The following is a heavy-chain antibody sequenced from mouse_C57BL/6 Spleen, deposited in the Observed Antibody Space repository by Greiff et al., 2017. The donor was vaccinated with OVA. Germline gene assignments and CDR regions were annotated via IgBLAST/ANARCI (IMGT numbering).Heavy chain of an antibody. CDR2: IYPGSGST. D-gene: IGHD1-1*01. Sequence: QVQLKQPGAELVKPGASVKMSCKASGYTFTSYWITWVKQRPGQGLEWIGDIYPGSGSTNYNEKFKSKATLTVDTSSSTAYMQLSSLTSEDSAVYYCARGGHYYGSSEGFAYWGQGTLVTVSA. CDR1: GYTFTSYW. J-gene: IGHJ3*01. CDR3: ARGGHYYGSSEGFAY. V-gene: IGHV1-55*01.